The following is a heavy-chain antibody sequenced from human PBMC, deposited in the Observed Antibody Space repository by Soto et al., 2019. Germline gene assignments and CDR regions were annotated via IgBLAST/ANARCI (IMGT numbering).Heavy chain of an antibody. J-gene: IGHJ4*02. CDR2: VSHDGRNT. V-gene: IGHV3-30*18. CDR1: GFTFSDYA. CDR3: AKGGRRWLVTSDFND. D-gene: IGHD6-19*01. Sequence: VQLVESGGGVVQPGRSLRLSCAASGFTFSDYAMHWVRQAPGKGLEWVAVVSHDGRNTHYADSVKGRFTISRDSSESTGSLEVTSLRAEAAAVDYCAKGGRRWLVTSDFNDWGQGGLVTGSS.